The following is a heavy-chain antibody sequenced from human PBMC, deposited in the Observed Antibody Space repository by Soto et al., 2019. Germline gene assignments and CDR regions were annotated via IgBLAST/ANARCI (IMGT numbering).Heavy chain of an antibody. Sequence: QLQLQESGPGLVKPSETLSLTCTVSGGSISSSSYYWCWIRQPPGKGLEGIGSIYHSGSTYYNPSLKSRVTISATTSINQFYLKMRSVTAADKTVYYCARWAADGHLFDYWGQGTLVTVSS. CDR2: IYHSGST. CDR1: GGSISSSSYY. D-gene: IGHD6-13*01. J-gene: IGHJ4*02. CDR3: ARWAADGHLFDY. V-gene: IGHV4-39*01.